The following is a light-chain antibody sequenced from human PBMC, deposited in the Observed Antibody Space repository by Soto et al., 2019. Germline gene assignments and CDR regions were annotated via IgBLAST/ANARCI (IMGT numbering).Light chain of an antibody. Sequence: QSALTQPASVSGSPGQSITIPCTGASNLVSWYQHHPGKAPKLIIYEGSERPSGISNRFSGSKSGNTASLTISGLQAEDEADYYCSTYAGAVAFGGGTQLTVL. CDR3: STYAGAVA. CDR2: EGS. J-gene: IGLJ2*01. CDR1: SNL. V-gene: IGLV2-23*01.